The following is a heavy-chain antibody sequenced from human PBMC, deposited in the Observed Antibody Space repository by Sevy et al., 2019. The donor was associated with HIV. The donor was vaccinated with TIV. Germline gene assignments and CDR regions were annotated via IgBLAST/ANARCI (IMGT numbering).Heavy chain of an antibody. CDR3: ARDPTIFGVVTFDY. J-gene: IGHJ4*02. CDR2: IKQDGSEK. CDR1: GFTFSSYW. D-gene: IGHD3-3*01. Sequence: VGSLRLSCAASGFTFSSYWMSWVRQAPGKGLEWVANIKQDGSEKYYVDSVKGRFTISRDNAKNSLYLQMNSLRAEDTAVYYCARDPTIFGVVTFDYWGQGTLVTVSS. V-gene: IGHV3-7*03.